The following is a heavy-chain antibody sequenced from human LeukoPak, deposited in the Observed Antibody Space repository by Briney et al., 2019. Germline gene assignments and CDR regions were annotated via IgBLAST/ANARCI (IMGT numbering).Heavy chain of an antibody. J-gene: IGHJ4*02. D-gene: IGHD1-26*01. Sequence: GGSLTLSCAASGFTFSSYEMNWVRQAPGKGLEWISYMGSVGSPRYYADSVRGRFAISRDSAKNSLYLQIDSLRAEDTAVYYCARHYYGYYFDYWGQGTLVTVSS. CDR3: ARHYYGYYFDY. CDR2: MGSVGSPR. CDR1: GFTFSSYE. V-gene: IGHV3-48*03.